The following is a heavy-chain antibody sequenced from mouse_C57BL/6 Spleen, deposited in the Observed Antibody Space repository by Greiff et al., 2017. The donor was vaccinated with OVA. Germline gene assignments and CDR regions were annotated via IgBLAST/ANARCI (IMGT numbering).Heavy chain of an antibody. Sequence: VQLQQSGPELVKPGASVKISCKASGYAFSSSWMNWVKQRPGQGLEWIGRIYPGDGDTNYNGKFKGKATLTADKSSSTAYMQLSSLTSEYSAVYFCASSCVYGGSRPYFDDWGKGTTLTVSS. D-gene: IGHD1-1*01. CDR2: IYPGDGDT. CDR3: ASSCVYGGSRPYFDD. V-gene: IGHV1-82*01. J-gene: IGHJ2*01. CDR1: GYAFSSSW.